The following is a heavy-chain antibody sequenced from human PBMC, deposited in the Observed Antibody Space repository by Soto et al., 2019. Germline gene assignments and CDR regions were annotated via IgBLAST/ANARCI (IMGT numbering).Heavy chain of an antibody. D-gene: IGHD4-4*01. V-gene: IGHV1-18*01. CDR3: ARDLFPTVTTTVDY. CDR2: ISAYKGNT. J-gene: IGHJ4*02. CDR1: GYTFTSYG. Sequence: ASVKVSCKASGYTFTSYGISWVRQAPGQGLEWMGWISAYKGNTNYAQKLQGRVTMTTDTSTSTAYMELRSLRSDDTAVYYCARDLFPTVTTTVDYWGQGTLVTVS.